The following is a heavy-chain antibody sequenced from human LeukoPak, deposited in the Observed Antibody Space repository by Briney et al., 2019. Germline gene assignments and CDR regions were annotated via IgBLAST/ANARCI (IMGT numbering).Heavy chain of an antibody. CDR2: IIPIFGTA. V-gene: IGHV1-69*01. CDR3: ARSVGYYYGSGSLYYYGMDV. J-gene: IGHJ6*04. Sequence: EASVKVSCKASGGTFSSDAISWVRQAPGQGLEWMGGIIPIFGTANYAQKFQGRVTITADESTSTAYMELSSLRSEDTAVYYCARSVGYYYGSGSLYYYGMDVWGKGTTVTVSS. D-gene: IGHD3-10*01. CDR1: GGTFSSDA.